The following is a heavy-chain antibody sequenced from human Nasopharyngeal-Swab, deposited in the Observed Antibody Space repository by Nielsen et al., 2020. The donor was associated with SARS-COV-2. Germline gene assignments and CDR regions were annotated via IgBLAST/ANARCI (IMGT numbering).Heavy chain of an antibody. CDR3: ARAPEHITILGVVKDYFDY. J-gene: IGHJ4*02. D-gene: IGHD3-3*01. Sequence: SETLSLTCTVSGGSISSYYWSWIRQPPGKGLEWIGYIYYSGSTNYNPSLKSRVTISVDTSKNQFSLKLSSVTAVDTAVYYCARAPEHITILGVVKDYFDYWGQGTLVTVSS. CDR1: GGSISSYY. CDR2: IYYSGST. V-gene: IGHV4-59*01.